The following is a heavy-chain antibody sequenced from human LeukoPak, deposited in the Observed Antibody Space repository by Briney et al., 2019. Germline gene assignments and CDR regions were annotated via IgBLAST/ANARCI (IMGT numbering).Heavy chain of an antibody. CDR1: GFTFSSYS. CDR2: VSTGSNYI. J-gene: IGHJ4*02. V-gene: IGHV3-21*04. Sequence: GGSLRLSCTASGFTFSSYSLNWVRQAPGKGLEWVSSVSTGSNYIYYADSVKGRFTISRDNAKNSLYLQMNSLRAEDTALYYCAKDVYSSGTGYFDYWGQGTLVTVSS. D-gene: IGHD6-19*01. CDR3: AKDVYSSGTGYFDY.